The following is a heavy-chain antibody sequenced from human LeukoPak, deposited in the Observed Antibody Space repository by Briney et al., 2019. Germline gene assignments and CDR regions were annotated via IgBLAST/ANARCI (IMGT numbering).Heavy chain of an antibody. D-gene: IGHD6-13*01. V-gene: IGHV3-48*01. J-gene: IGHJ4*02. CDR1: GFTFSSYN. CDR2: IGSAGSTK. Sequence: PGGSLRLSCAVSGFTFSSYNMNWVRQAPGKGLEWVSYIGSAGSTKFYADSVKGRFPVSRDNAKNSLFLQMNSLRAEDTAVYYCARDRYSINLYMTCDYWGQGTLVTVSS. CDR3: ARDRYSINLYMTCDY.